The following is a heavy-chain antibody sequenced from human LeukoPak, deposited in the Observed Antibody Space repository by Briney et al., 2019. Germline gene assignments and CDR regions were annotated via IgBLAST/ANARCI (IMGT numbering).Heavy chain of an antibody. CDR2: VTSRSSFM. CDR3: ARSYSGYAFDAFDI. Sequence: PGGSLRLSCTASGFTFSNFSTNWGRRAPGKGLGCVSSVTSRSSFMYSADSVKGRFTTSRDNAKSSLYLQMNSLRAEDTAVYYCARSYSGYAFDAFDIWGRGTMVTVSS. D-gene: IGHD5-12*01. J-gene: IGHJ3*02. CDR1: GFTFSNFS. V-gene: IGHV3-21*01.